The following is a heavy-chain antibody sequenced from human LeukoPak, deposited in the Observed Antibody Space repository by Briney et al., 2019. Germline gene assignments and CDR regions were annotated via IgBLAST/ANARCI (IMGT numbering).Heavy chain of an antibody. CDR3: ARHGQNDGYPLDY. CDR1: GGSIRGYY. CDR2: IHYGGST. V-gene: IGHV4-59*08. Sequence: PSETLSLTCTVSGGSIRGYYWSWIRQPPGKGLEWIAYIHYGGSTNYNPPLKSRLTISVDTSKNQLSLKLNSMTDADTAVYYCARHGQNDGYPLDYWGQGTLVSVSS. D-gene: IGHD5-24*01. J-gene: IGHJ4*02.